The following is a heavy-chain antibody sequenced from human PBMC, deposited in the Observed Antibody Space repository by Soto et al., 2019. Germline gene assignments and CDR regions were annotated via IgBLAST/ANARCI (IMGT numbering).Heavy chain of an antibody. CDR3: ARGDYDYGDYVNWFDP. CDR1: GYTFTSYD. Sequence: QVQLVQSGAEVKKPGASVKVSCKASGYTFTSYDINWVRQATGQGLEWMGWMNPNSGNTGYAQKFQGRVNMTRNTSISTAYMELSSLRSEDTAVYYCARGDYDYGDYVNWFDPWGQGTLVTVSS. V-gene: IGHV1-8*01. CDR2: MNPNSGNT. D-gene: IGHD4-17*01. J-gene: IGHJ5*02.